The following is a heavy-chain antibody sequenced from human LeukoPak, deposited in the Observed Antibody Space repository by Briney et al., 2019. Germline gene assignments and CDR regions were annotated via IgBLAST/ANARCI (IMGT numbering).Heavy chain of an antibody. CDR2: IYYSGST. J-gene: IGHJ4*02. CDR3: ARDAGGLRLGELWD. Sequence: KPSETLSLTCTVSGGSISSSSYYWGWIRQPPGEGLEWIGSIYYSGSTYYNPSLKSRVTISVDTSKNQFSLKLSSVTAADTAVYYCARDAGGLRLGELWDWGQGTLVTVSS. D-gene: IGHD3-16*01. V-gene: IGHV4-39*07. CDR1: GGSISSSSYY.